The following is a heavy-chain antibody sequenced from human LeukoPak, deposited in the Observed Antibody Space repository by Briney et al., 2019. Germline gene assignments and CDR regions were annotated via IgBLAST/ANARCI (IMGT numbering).Heavy chain of an antibody. CDR3: ARDSAFDY. Sequence: GRSLRLSCAASGFTFSSYAIYWVRQAPGKGLEWVAVISYDGSNKYYADSVKGRFTISRDNSKNTLYLQMNSLRAEDTAVYYCARDSAFDYWGQGTLVTVSS. CDR1: GFTFSSYA. V-gene: IGHV3-30*04. CDR2: ISYDGSNK. J-gene: IGHJ4*02.